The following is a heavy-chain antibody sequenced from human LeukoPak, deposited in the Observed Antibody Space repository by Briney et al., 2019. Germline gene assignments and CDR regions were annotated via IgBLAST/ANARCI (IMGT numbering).Heavy chain of an antibody. Sequence: ASVTVSCKASGYTFTGYYLHWVRQAPGQGLEWMGCVNPNSGDTNYAQKFQGSVTMTRDTSISTVYMELSRLRSDDTAVYYCARASGSYWWFDSWGQGTLVTVSS. J-gene: IGHJ5*01. CDR1: GYTFTGYY. D-gene: IGHD1-26*01. V-gene: IGHV1-2*02. CDR3: ARASGSYWWFDS. CDR2: VNPNSGDT.